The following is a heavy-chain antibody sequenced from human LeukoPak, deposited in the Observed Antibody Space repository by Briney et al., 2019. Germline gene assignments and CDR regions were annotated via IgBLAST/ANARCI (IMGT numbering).Heavy chain of an antibody. J-gene: IGHJ4*02. V-gene: IGHV3-21*01. D-gene: IGHD2-8*01. CDR2: ISSSSSYI. Sequence: GGSLRLSCAASGSTFSSYSMNWVRQAPGKGLEWVSSISSSSSYIYYADSVKGRFTISRDNAKNSLYLQMNSLRAEDTALYYCARDEFSNPYFDYWGQGTLVTVSS. CDR3: ARDEFSNPYFDY. CDR1: GSTFSSYS.